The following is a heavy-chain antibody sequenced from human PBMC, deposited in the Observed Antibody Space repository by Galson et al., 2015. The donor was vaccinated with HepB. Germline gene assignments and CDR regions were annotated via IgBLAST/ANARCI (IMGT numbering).Heavy chain of an antibody. CDR2: ISYDGSNK. D-gene: IGHD3-9*01. V-gene: IGHV3-30*18. Sequence: SLRLSCAASGFTFSSYGMHWVRQAPGKGLEWVAVISYDGSNKYYADSVKGRFTISRDNSKNTLYLQMNSLRAEDTAVYYCAKDPRLLTGYQGIDYWGQGTLVTVSS. CDR1: GFTFSSYG. CDR3: AKDPRLLTGYQGIDY. J-gene: IGHJ4*02.